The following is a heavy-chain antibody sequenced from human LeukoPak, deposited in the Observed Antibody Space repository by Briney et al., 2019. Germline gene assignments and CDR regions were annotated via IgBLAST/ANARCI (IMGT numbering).Heavy chain of an antibody. V-gene: IGHV4-38-2*01. Sequence: SETLSLTCAVSGYSISSGYYWGWIRQPPRKGLEWIGSIYHNGNTHYNPSLKSRVTISVDTSKNEFSLKLSSVTAADTAVYYCARAYHSSWHLNWFDPWGQGTLVTVSS. D-gene: IGHD6-13*01. CDR3: ARAYHSSWHLNWFDP. CDR1: GYSISSGYY. J-gene: IGHJ5*02. CDR2: IYHNGNT.